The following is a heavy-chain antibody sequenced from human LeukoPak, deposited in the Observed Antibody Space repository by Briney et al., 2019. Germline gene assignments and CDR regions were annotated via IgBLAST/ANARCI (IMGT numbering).Heavy chain of an antibody. CDR2: ISSSSSYI. CDR3: AREVWVAVAGHWFDP. D-gene: IGHD6-19*01. V-gene: IGHV3-21*01. Sequence: GGSLRLSCAASGFTFSSYSMNWVRQAPGKGLEWVSSISSSSSYIYYADSVKGRFTISRGNAKNSLYLQMNSLRAEDTAVYYCAREVWVAVAGHWFDPWGQGTLVTVSS. J-gene: IGHJ5*02. CDR1: GFTFSSYS.